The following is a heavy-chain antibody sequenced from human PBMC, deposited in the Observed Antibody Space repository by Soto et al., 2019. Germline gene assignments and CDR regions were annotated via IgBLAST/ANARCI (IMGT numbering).Heavy chain of an antibody. Sequence: GGSLRLSCAASVFTFSSYAMSWVRQSPGKGLEWVSAISGSGCSTYYADSVKGRFTISRDNSKNTLYLQMNSLRAEDTAVYYCAKAVLIWFGELVDYWGQGTLVTVSS. CDR1: VFTFSSYA. CDR3: AKAVLIWFGELVDY. V-gene: IGHV3-23*01. CDR2: ISGSGCST. J-gene: IGHJ4*02. D-gene: IGHD3-10*01.